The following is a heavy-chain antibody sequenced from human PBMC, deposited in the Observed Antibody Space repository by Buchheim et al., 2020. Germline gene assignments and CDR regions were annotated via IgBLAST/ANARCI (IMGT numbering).Heavy chain of an antibody. CDR2: IDWDDDK. Sequence: QVTLRESGPALVKPTQTLTLTCTFSGFSLSTSGMCVSWLRQPPGKALEWLALIDWDDDKYYSTSLKTRLTISKDTSKNQVVLTMTNMDPVDTATYYCARSLTYPMTTYYYGMDVWGQGTT. J-gene: IGHJ6*02. CDR3: ARSLTYPMTTYYYGMDV. D-gene: IGHD4-11*01. V-gene: IGHV2-70*01. CDR1: GFSLSTSGMC.